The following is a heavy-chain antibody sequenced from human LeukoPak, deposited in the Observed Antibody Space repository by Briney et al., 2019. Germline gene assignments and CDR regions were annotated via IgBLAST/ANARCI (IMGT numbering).Heavy chain of an antibody. CDR2: ISYDGSKK. CDR3: AKPVLYTSSWYGVDY. J-gene: IGHJ4*02. D-gene: IGHD6-13*01. CDR1: GFTFSSYG. Sequence: GGSLRLSCAVSGFTFSSYGMHWVRQAPGKGLEWVAIISYDGSKKYYADSVKGRFTISRDNSKNTLDLQMNSLRAEDTAVYYCAKPVLYTSSWYGVDYWGQGTLVTVSS. V-gene: IGHV3-30*18.